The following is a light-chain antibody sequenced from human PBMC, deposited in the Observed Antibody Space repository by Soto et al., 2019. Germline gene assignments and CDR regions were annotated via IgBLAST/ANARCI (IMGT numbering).Light chain of an antibody. Sequence: DIQMTQSPTSLSASVGDRVTITCRASQNIRSYLNWYQQISGKATNLLTYATSILQTGVPSRFSGSGTATDCTITINGLQPEDFATYYCQQGYSTRWTFGQGTKVEIK. V-gene: IGKV1-39*01. CDR3: QQGYSTRWT. CDR1: QNIRSY. J-gene: IGKJ1*01. CDR2: ATS.